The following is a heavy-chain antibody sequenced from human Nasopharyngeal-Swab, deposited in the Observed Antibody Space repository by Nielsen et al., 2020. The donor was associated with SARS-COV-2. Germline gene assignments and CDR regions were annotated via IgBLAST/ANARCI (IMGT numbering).Heavy chain of an antibody. V-gene: IGHV4-39*01. D-gene: IGHD6-19*01. Sequence: WIRQPPGKGLEWIGSIYYSGSTYYNPSLKSRVTISVDTSKNQFSLKLGSVTAADTAVYYCARGSKQWLVRLSRYYYYGMDVWGQGTTVTVSS. J-gene: IGHJ6*02. CDR2: IYYSGST. CDR3: ARGSKQWLVRLSRYYYYGMDV.